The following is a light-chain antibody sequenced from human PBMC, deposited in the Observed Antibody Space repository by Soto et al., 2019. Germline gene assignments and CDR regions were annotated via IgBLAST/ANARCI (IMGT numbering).Light chain of an antibody. CDR1: QSVSSY. Sequence: EIVLTQSPATLSLSPGDRGTLSCRASQSVSSYLAWYQQKPGQAPRLLIYDASNRATGIPARFSGRGSGTDFTLPISSLEPEDFAVYYCQQRSNLPLTFGGGTKVEIK. CDR2: DAS. V-gene: IGKV3-11*01. CDR3: QQRSNLPLT. J-gene: IGKJ4*01.